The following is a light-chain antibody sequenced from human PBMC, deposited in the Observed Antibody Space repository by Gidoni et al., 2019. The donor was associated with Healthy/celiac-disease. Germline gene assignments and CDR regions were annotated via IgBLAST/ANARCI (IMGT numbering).Light chain of an antibody. CDR1: QSVSSY. V-gene: IGKV3-11*01. Sequence: EIVLTQSPATLSLSPGERATLSCRASQSVSSYLAWYQQKPGQAPRLLIYDASNRATGIPARFRASVSGTDFTLTISLLEPDDFAVYFCQQRSHWPPLLTFGGGTKVEIK. J-gene: IGKJ4*01. CDR3: QQRSHWPPLLT. CDR2: DAS.